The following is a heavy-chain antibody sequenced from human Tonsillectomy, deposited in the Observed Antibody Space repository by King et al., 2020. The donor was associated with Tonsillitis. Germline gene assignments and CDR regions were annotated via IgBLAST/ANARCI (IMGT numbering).Heavy chain of an antibody. Sequence: VQLQQSGPGLVKPSQTLSLTCVISGDSVSSKSAAWNWIRQSPSKGLEWLGRTYYRSRWYNDYAVSVKSLITINPDTSKNQFSLQLNSVTPEDTAVYYCARGVGAGMDVWGQGTTVTVSS. J-gene: IGHJ6*02. V-gene: IGHV6-1*01. CDR3: ARGVGAGMDV. D-gene: IGHD2-2*01. CDR2: TYYRSRWYN. CDR1: GDSVSSKSAA.